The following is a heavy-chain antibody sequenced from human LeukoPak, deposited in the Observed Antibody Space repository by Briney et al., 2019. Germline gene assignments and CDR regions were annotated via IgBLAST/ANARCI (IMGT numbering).Heavy chain of an antibody. CDR2: INHSGST. CDR3: ARARDIRYFDY. D-gene: IGHD5-12*01. V-gene: IGHV4-34*01. Sequence: PSETLSLTCAVYGGSFSGYYWSWIRQPPGKGLEWIGEINHSGSTNYNPSLKSQVTISVDTSKNQFSLKLSSVTAADTAVYYCARARDIRYFDYWGQGTLVTVSS. J-gene: IGHJ4*02. CDR1: GGSFSGYY.